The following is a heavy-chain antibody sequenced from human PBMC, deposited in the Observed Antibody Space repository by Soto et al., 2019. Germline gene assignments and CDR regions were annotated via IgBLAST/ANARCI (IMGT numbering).Heavy chain of an antibody. D-gene: IGHD6-19*01. CDR2: VYYTGST. CDR3: ARSVAVPGAHIDY. Sequence: SGTLSLTCSVSGGSISGSYWSWIRQSPGKGLEWLGYVYYTGSTNYSPSLRSRVSISVDTSKNEFSLRLSSVTAADTAVYFCARSVAVPGAHIDYWGQGTQVTVSS. CDR1: GGSISGSY. V-gene: IGHV4-59*01. J-gene: IGHJ4*02.